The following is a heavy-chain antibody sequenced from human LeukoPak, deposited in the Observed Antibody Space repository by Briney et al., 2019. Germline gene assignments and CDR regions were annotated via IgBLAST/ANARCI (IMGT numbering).Heavy chain of an antibody. D-gene: IGHD3-22*01. CDR1: GFTFSSYG. Sequence: GGSLRLSCAASGFTFSSYGMHWVRQAPGKGLEWVAVIWYDGSNKYYADSVKGRFTISRDNSKNTLYLQMNSLRAEDTAVYYCAGENYYDKGGFDPWGQGTLVTVSS. V-gene: IGHV3-33*01. J-gene: IGHJ5*02. CDR2: IWYDGSNK. CDR3: AGENYYDKGGFDP.